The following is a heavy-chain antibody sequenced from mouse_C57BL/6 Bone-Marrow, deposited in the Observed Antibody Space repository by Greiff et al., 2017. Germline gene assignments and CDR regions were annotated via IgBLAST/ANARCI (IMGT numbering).Heavy chain of an antibody. V-gene: IGHV1-81*01. J-gene: IGHJ4*01. CDR3: TSRWFQCRYYYAMDY. D-gene: IGHD2-3*01. Sequence: VQLQQSGAELARPGASVKLSCKASGYTFTSYGIRWVKQRPGQGLEWIGEIYPRSGNTYYNEKFKGKATLTADKSSSTAYMELRSLTSEDSAVYFCTSRWFQCRYYYAMDYWGQGTSVTVSS. CDR1: GYTFTSYG. CDR2: IYPRSGNT.